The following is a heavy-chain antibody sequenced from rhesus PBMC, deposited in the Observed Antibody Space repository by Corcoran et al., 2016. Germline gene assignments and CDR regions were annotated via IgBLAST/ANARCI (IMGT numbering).Heavy chain of an antibody. V-gene: IGHV4-93*01. Sequence: QVQLQESGPAVVKPSETLSLTCAVSGDSISSGYWWTWIRQSPGKGLEWIGGNYGSGGYHEYNPSLKSRITISKDTSKNQFSLYRTSVTAADTAVFYCARVVGTTYYNRFDVWGPGVLVTVSS. CDR3: ARVVGTTYYNRFDV. CDR2: NYGSGGYH. CDR1: GDSISSGYW. J-gene: IGHJ5-1*01. D-gene: IGHD2-2*01.